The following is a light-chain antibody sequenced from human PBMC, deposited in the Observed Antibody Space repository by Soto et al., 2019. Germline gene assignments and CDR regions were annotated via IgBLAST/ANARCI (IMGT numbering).Light chain of an antibody. J-gene: IGKJ1*01. V-gene: IGKV1D-12*01. CDR2: AAS. Sequence: DIQMTQSPSYVSASIGDRVTISCRASQDIRSWLAWYQQKPGKAPKLLLYAASSLQRGVPSRFSGSGSGTNFTLTISSLQAEDFATYYWQQAKSPGAFGQGSKV. CDR3: QQAKSPGA. CDR1: QDIRSW.